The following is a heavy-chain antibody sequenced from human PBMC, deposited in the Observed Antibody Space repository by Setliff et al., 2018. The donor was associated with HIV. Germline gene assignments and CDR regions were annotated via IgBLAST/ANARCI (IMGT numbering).Heavy chain of an antibody. D-gene: IGHD3-22*01. CDR1: GFSFSDYE. CDR2: INNNDTTM. CDR3: VREIGLSMIPFSRSYYYMDV. J-gene: IGHJ6*03. Sequence: LKISCEASGFSFSDYEMNWVRQAPGRGLEWISYINNNDTTMYYADSVKGRFTISRDNAQNSLFLQMHSLSAEDTGVYYCVREIGLSMIPFSRSYYYMDVWGKGATVTVSS. V-gene: IGHV3-48*03.